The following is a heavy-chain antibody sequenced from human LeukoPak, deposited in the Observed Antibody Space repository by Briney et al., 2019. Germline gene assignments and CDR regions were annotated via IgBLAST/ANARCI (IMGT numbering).Heavy chain of an antibody. J-gene: IGHJ4*02. V-gene: IGHV3-48*03. D-gene: IGHD3-22*01. Sequence: GGSLRHSCAASGFTFSSYEMNWVRQAPGKGLEWVSYISSSGSTIYYADSVKGRFTISRDNAKNTLHLQMNSLRAEDTAVYYCVRDWGYDSSGYWQKYFDSWGQGTLVTVSS. CDR1: GFTFSSYE. CDR3: VRDWGYDSSGYWQKYFDS. CDR2: ISSSGSTI.